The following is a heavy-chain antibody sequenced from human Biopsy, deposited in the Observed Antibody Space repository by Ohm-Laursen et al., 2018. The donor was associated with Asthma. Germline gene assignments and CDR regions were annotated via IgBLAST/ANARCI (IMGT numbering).Heavy chain of an antibody. V-gene: IGHV1-24*01. CDR1: GYSLADVS. J-gene: IGHJ4*02. CDR3: ASDFPKDYVRYNFQF. CDR2: HDQEEVGT. D-gene: IGHD4-17*01. Sequence: GPSETVSCKLSGYSLADVSMHWVRQAPGHGLEWMGGHDQEEVGTVNTRRFQGRVTMNEVTSTDTAYMELSRLSSDDTAVYYCASDFPKDYVRYNFQFWGQGTLVTVSS.